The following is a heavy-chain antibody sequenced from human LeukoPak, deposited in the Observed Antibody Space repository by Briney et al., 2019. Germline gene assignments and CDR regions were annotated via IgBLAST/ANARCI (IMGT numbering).Heavy chain of an antibody. D-gene: IGHD3-16*01. CDR2: INPDGSEK. Sequence: PGGSLRLSCAASGFTFGSDWMIWVRQAPGKGLEWVANINPDGSEKYYVDSVKGRFTISRDNGKNSLYLQLNSLRADDTAVYYCARYYDPPVGDAFDIWGQGTLVTVSS. V-gene: IGHV3-7*01. CDR3: ARYYDPPVGDAFDI. J-gene: IGHJ3*02. CDR1: GFTFGSDW.